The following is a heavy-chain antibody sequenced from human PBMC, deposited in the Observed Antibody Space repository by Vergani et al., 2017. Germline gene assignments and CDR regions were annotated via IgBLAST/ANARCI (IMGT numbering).Heavy chain of an antibody. J-gene: IGHJ4*02. V-gene: IGHV3-23*01. CDR3: AKMVSSSWYVCLDY. CDR2: ISGSGGST. CDR1: GFTFSSYA. D-gene: IGHD6-13*01. Sequence: EVQLLESGGDLVQPGGSLRLSCAASGFTFSSYAMSWVRQAPGKGLEWVSAISGSGGSTYYADSVKGRFTISRDNSKNTLYLQMNSLRAEDTAVYYCAKMVSSSWYVCLDYWGQGTLVIVSS.